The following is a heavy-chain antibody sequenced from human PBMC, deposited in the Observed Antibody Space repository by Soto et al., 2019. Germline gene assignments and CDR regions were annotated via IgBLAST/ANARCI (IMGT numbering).Heavy chain of an antibody. CDR1: GGSISSYY. J-gene: IGHJ5*02. CDR2: IYYSGST. CDR3: ARVWYIDNWFDP. V-gene: IGHV4-59*01. D-gene: IGHD1-20*01. Sequence: SETLSLTCTVSGGSISSYYWSWIRQPPGKGLEWIGYIYYSGSTNYNPSLKSRVTISVDTSKNQFSLKLSSVTAADTAVYYCARVWYIDNWFDPWGQGTLVTVSS.